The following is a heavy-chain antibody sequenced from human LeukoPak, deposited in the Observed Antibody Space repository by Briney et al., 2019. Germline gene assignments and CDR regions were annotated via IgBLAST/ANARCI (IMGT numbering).Heavy chain of an antibody. J-gene: IGHJ4*02. CDR3: ARESVKSAAEVYFDY. CDR1: GLTFSNYG. Sequence: GGSLRLSCAASGLTFSNYGMHWVSQAPGKGLEWVAVIWYDGSNKYYADSVKGRFTISRDNSKNTLYLQMNSLRAEDTAVYYCARESVKSAAEVYFDYWGQGTLVTVSS. CDR2: IWYDGSNK. D-gene: IGHD6-13*01. V-gene: IGHV3-33*01.